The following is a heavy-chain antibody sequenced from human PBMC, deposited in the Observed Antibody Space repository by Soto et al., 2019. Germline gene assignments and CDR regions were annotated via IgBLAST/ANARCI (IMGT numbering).Heavy chain of an antibody. V-gene: IGHV4-30-4*01. CDR1: GGSISSGDYY. J-gene: IGHJ3*02. CDR2: IYYSGST. D-gene: IGHD5-12*01. Sequence: PSETLSLTCTVSGGSISSGDYYWGWIRQPPGKGLEWIGYIYYSGSTYYNPSLKSRVTISVDTSKNQFSLKLSSVTAADTAVYYCARDGVVANHDAFDIWGQGTMVTVSS. CDR3: ARDGVVANHDAFDI.